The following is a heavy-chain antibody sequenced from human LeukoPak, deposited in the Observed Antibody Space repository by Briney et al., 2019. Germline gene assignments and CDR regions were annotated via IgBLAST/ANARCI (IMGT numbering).Heavy chain of an antibody. V-gene: IGHV1-69*05. CDR1: GGTFSSYA. D-gene: IGHD3-3*01. J-gene: IGHJ5*02. Sequence: GASVKVSCKASGGTFSSYAISWVRQAPGQGLEWMGEIIPIFGTANYAQKFQGRVTITTDESTSTAYMELSSLRSEDTAVYYCARVSTIFGVAQFDPWGQGTLVTVSS. CDR2: IIPIFGTA. CDR3: ARVSTIFGVAQFDP.